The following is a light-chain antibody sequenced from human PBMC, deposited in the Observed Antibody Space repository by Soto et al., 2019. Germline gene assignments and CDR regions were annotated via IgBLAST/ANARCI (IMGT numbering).Light chain of an antibody. CDR2: ATS. CDR1: QDISNY. Sequence: DIQMTQSPSSLSASVGDRVTITCQASQDISNYLNWYQQKPGKAPKLLIYATSSLQSGVPSRFSGSGSGTEFILTISSLQPDDFATYYCQQYDSYSWTFGQGTKV. J-gene: IGKJ1*01. V-gene: IGKV1-16*01. CDR3: QQYDSYSWT.